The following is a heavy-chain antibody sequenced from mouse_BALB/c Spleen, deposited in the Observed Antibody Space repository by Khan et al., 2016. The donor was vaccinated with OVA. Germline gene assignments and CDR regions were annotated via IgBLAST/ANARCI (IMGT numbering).Heavy chain of an antibody. V-gene: IGHV3-2*02. CDR3: AKTARIKY. J-gene: IGHJ2*01. D-gene: IGHD1-2*01. Sequence: EVQLQESGPGLVKPSQSLSLTCTVTGYSITSGYGWNWIRQFPGNKLEWMGYISYSGSTNYNPSLKSRIPITRDTSKTQFFLQFNSVTTEDSATYDCAKTARIKYWGQGTTLTVSA. CDR2: ISYSGST. CDR1: GYSITSGYG.